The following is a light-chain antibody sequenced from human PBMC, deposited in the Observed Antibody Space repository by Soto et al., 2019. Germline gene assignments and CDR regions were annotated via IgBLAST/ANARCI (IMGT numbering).Light chain of an antibody. Sequence: QSALTQPASVSGSPGQSITISCTGTSSNVGSFNYVSWYQQHPGKAPKLIIYDVSNRPSGVSNRFSGSKSGNTASLTISGLQAEDEGDIYCSSYTASTTVIFGGGTKLTVL. J-gene: IGLJ2*01. V-gene: IGLV2-14*01. CDR1: SSNVGSFNY. CDR3: SSYTASTTVI. CDR2: DVS.